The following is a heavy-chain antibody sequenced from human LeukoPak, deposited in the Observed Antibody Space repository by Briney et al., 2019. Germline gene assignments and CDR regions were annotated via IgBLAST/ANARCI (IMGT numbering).Heavy chain of an antibody. Sequence: PSETLSLTCTVSGGSISFISSSTYYWGWIRQAPGKGLEWIGSLYYGESSHSNPSLKSRATLSVDTSNNQFSLKLTSVTAADAAVYFCARQLPTAAADTRGYFDYWGQGTVVTVSS. V-gene: IGHV4-39*01. CDR2: LYYGESS. D-gene: IGHD6-25*01. J-gene: IGHJ4*02. CDR3: ARQLPTAAADTRGYFDY. CDR1: GGSISFISSSTYY.